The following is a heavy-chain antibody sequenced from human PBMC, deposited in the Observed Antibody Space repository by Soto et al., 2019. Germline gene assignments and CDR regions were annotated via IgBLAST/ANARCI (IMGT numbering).Heavy chain of an antibody. J-gene: IGHJ4*02. CDR2: ISGSGGST. D-gene: IGHD2-21*02. V-gene: IGHV3-23*01. Sequence: EVQLLESGGGLVQPGGSLRLSCAASGFRFNNYAMSWVRQAPGKGLEWVSRISGSGGSTHYPDSVKGRFTISRDNSKYPLHLKMNSLRAEDRAMYYCAKGDCGGDCPLFEYWGQGTLVTVSS. CDR1: GFRFNNYA. CDR3: AKGDCGGDCPLFEY.